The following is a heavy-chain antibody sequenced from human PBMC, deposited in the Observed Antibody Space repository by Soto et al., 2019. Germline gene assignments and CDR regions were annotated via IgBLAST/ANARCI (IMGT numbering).Heavy chain of an antibody. D-gene: IGHD3-10*01. J-gene: IGHJ6*03. Sequence: SETLSLTCTVSGGSISSYCWSWIRQPPGKGLEWIGYIYYSGSTNYNPSLKSRVTISVDTSKNQSSLKLSSVTAADTAVYYCARSPNDYGSGSYFGYYYYYMDVWGKGTTVTVYS. CDR1: GGSISSYC. CDR3: ARSPNDYGSGSYFGYYYYYMDV. CDR2: IYYSGST. V-gene: IGHV4-59*01.